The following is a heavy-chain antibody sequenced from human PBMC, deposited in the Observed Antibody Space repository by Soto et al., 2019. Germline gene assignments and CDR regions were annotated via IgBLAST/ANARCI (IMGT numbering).Heavy chain of an antibody. CDR3: ARMPFTGTNPPFDY. V-gene: IGHV4-59*01. D-gene: IGHD2-8*02. Sequence: SETLSLSCTVSGGSISTYYWSWIRQSPGKGLEMIGYVSYIGTIYNPSLRSRLTISLDTSRNQFSLELSSVTAADTAVYYCARMPFTGTNPPFDYWGRGILVTVSS. CDR2: VSYIGT. J-gene: IGHJ4*02. CDR1: GGSISTYY.